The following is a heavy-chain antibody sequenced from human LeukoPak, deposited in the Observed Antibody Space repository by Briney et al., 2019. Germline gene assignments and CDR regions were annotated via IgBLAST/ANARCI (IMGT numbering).Heavy chain of an antibody. CDR2: TYYRSKWYD. D-gene: IGHD1-26*01. CDR1: GDSVSSNSAA. V-gene: IGHV6-1*01. J-gene: IGHJ4*02. Sequence: SQTLSLTCAISGDSVSSNSAAWNWIRQSPSRGLEWLGRTYYRSKWYDDYAVSVKSRITINADTSKNQFSLQLNSVTAADTAVYYCARGPIVGATIPFDYWGQGTLVTVSS. CDR3: ARGPIVGATIPFDY.